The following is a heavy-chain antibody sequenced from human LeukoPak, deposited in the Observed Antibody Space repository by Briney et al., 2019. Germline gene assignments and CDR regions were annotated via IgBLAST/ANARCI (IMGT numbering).Heavy chain of an antibody. CDR2: IYHGGST. CDR3: ARERYCSSTSCYKGWFDP. V-gene: IGHV4-38-2*02. Sequence: PSETLSLTCTVSGYSISSGYYWGWIRPPPGKGPEWIGSIYHGGSTYYNPSLKSRVTISVDTSKNQFSLKLSSVTAADTAVYYCARERYCSSTSCYKGWFDPWGQGTLVTVSS. CDR1: GYSISSGYY. J-gene: IGHJ5*02. D-gene: IGHD2-2*02.